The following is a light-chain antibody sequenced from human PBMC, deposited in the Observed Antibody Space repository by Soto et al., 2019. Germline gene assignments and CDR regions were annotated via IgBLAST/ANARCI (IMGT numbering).Light chain of an antibody. CDR2: LNSDGSH. CDR3: QTWGSGIVV. V-gene: IGLV4-69*01. Sequence: QLVLTQSPSASASLGASVKLTCTLSSGHSSYTIAWHQQQPEKGPRYLMKLNSDGSHNKGDGIPDRFSGSSSGAERYLTISWLQSEDEADYYCQTWGSGIVVFGGGTKLTVL. CDR1: SGHSSYT. J-gene: IGLJ2*01.